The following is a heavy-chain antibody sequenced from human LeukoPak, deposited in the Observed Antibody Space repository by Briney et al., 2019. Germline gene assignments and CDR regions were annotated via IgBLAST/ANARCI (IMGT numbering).Heavy chain of an antibody. CDR3: ARTTRLPYCSSTGCYTGNRGAFDI. CDR1: GGSISSGSYY. D-gene: IGHD2-2*02. V-gene: IGHV4-61*02. J-gene: IGHJ3*02. CDR2: IYTSGST. Sequence: KPSETLSLTCTVSGGSISSGSYYWSWIRQPAGKGLEWIGRIYTSGSTNYNPSLKSRVTISVDTSKNQFSLKLSSVTAADTAVYYCARTTRLPYCSSTGCYTGNRGAFDIWGQGTMVTVSS.